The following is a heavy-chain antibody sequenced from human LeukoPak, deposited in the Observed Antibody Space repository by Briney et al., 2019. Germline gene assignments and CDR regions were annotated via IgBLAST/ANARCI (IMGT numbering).Heavy chain of an antibody. CDR1: GNYW. CDR3: VSFYETY. V-gene: IGHV3-74*01. Sequence: EAGGSLRLSCAASGNYWMHWVRQAPGKGLVWVSHINSDGSWTGYADSVKGRFTISKDNAKNTVYLQMNNLRAEDTAVYYCVSFYETYWGRGTLVTVSS. CDR2: INSDGSWT. D-gene: IGHD2-2*01. J-gene: IGHJ4*02.